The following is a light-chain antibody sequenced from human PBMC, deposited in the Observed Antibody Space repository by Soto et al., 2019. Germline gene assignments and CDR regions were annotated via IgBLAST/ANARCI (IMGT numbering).Light chain of an antibody. V-gene: IGKV3-20*01. CDR3: PQYESSPLT. CDR1: QSVSSAL. J-gene: IGKJ4*01. CDR2: RAS. Sequence: EIVLTQSPDTLSLSPGERATLSCRASQSVSSALLAWYQQKPGQAPRLLIYRASTRATGIPDRFTGSGSGTDSTLTITRREPAEFAEYYCPQYESSPLTFGGGTKVEIK.